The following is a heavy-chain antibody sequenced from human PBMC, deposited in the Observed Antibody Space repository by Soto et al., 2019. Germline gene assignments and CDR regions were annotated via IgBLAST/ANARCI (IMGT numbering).Heavy chain of an antibody. CDR1: GFTFSSYA. CDR2: ISGSGGST. V-gene: IGHV3-23*01. D-gene: IGHD3-9*01. J-gene: IGHJ5*02. CDR3: AKLDVLRYFDWLSHPNWFDP. Sequence: EVQLLESGGGLVQPGGSLRLSCAASGFTFSSYAMSWVRQAPGKGLEWVSAISGSGGSTYYADSVKGRFTISRDNSKNTLYLQMNSLRAEDTAVYYCAKLDVLRYFDWLSHPNWFDPWGQGTLVTVSS.